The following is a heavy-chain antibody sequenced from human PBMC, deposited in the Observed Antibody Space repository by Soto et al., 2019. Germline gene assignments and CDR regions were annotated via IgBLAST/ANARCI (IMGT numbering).Heavy chain of an antibody. D-gene: IGHD5-12*01. Sequence: SVKVSCKASGGTFSSYAISWVRQAPGQGLEWMGGIIPIFGTANYAQKFQGRVTITADESTRTAYMELSSLRSEDTAVYYCARVVGYSGYDWSWFDPWGQGTLVTVSS. V-gene: IGHV1-69*13. CDR2: IIPIFGTA. CDR3: ARVVGYSGYDWSWFDP. CDR1: GGTFSSYA. J-gene: IGHJ5*02.